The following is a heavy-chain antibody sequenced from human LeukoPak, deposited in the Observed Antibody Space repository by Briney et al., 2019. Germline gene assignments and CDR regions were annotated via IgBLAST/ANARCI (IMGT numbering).Heavy chain of an antibody. V-gene: IGHV3-23*01. Sequence: QPGGSLRLSCAASGFTFRSFAVTWVRQAPGKGLEWVSASGPGGSKTYYADSVKGRFTISRDTSKHTLYLQMDKLRAEDTAVYYCAKGLGLRYFDWLPDFWGQGTLVTVSS. CDR2: SGPGGSKT. D-gene: IGHD3-9*01. CDR1: GFTFRSFA. CDR3: AKGLGLRYFDWLPDF. J-gene: IGHJ4*02.